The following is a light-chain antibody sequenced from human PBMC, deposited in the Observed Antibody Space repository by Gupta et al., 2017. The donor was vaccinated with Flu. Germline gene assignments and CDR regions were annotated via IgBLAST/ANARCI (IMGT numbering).Light chain of an antibody. Sequence: PATLSVSPGESATLTCRASQSVGRNLVWYQQKPGQAPRLLSYDASTRATGIPGRFSGSGSGTXFTLAIXSLQSEDFAVYYCQQFNSWPHTFGXGTKVEIK. CDR2: DAS. V-gene: IGKV3-15*01. J-gene: IGKJ4*01. CDR3: QQFNSWPHT. CDR1: QSVGRN.